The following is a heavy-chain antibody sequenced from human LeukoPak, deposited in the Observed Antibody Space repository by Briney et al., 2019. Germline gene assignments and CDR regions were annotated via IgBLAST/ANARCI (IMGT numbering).Heavy chain of an antibody. V-gene: IGHV3-23*01. CDR2: ISGSGGST. CDR1: GFTFSSYA. Sequence: GGSLRLSCAASGFTFSSYAMSWVRQAPGKGLEWVSAISGSGGSTYYADSVKGRFTISRDNSKNSLYLQMNSLRAEDTAVYYCARDGEYSSLITEDYWGQGTLVTVSS. CDR3: ARDGEYSSLITEDY. D-gene: IGHD6-13*01. J-gene: IGHJ4*02.